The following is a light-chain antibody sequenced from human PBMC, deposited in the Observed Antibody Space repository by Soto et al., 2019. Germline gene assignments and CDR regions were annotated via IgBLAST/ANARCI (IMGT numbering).Light chain of an antibody. CDR2: TTS. CDR3: LQYKTYPLT. V-gene: IGKV1-17*03. Sequence: DIQMTQSPSAMSASVVDRFTLTFRASQGIDKNLAWFQQKPGKVPKRLIYTTSSLQSGVPSRFSGSGFGTEFTLTISSLQLEDFATYYCLQYKTYPLTFGQGTRLEIK. J-gene: IGKJ5*01. CDR1: QGIDKN.